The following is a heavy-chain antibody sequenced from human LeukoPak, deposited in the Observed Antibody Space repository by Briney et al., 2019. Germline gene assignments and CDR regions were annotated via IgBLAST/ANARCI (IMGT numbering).Heavy chain of an antibody. D-gene: IGHD3-22*01. CDR3: ARRDYHDSSGYRWEFFDY. V-gene: IGHV4-59*08. J-gene: IGHJ4*02. Sequence: SETLSLTCTVSGGSISSYHSSWIRQPPGKGLEWIGYIYYSGSTNYNPSLKSRVTISVDTSKNQFFLKLSSVTAADTAVYYCARRDYHDSSGYRWEFFDYWGQGTLVTVSS. CDR1: GGSISSYH. CDR2: IYYSGST.